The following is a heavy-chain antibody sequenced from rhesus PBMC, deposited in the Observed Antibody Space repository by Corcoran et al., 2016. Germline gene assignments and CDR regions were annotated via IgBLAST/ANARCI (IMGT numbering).Heavy chain of an antibody. CDR2: ISGSSGST. CDR1: GGSVSSSNW. Sequence: QVQLQESGPGLVKPSETLSLTCAVSGGSVSSSNWWSWIRAHPGNGLEWIGDISGSSGSTYYNPSLKSRVTISTDTSKNQFSLKLSSVTAADTAVYYCARVYSNYPYYFDYWGQGVLVTVSS. J-gene: IGHJ4*01. CDR3: ARVYSNYPYYFDY. V-gene: IGHV4-65*01. D-gene: IGHD4-23*01.